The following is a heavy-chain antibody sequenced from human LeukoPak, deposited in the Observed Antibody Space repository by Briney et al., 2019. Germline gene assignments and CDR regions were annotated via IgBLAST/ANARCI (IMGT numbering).Heavy chain of an antibody. CDR3: ARDLDGILTGYQDAFDI. J-gene: IGHJ3*02. D-gene: IGHD3-9*01. V-gene: IGHV1-18*04. Sequence: ASVKLSCKASGYTFTSYGISWVRQAPGQGLEWMGWISAYNGNTNYAQKLQGRVTMTTDTSTSTAYMALRSLRTDDTAVYYCARDLDGILTGYQDAFDIWGQGTMVTVSS. CDR1: GYTFTSYG. CDR2: ISAYNGNT.